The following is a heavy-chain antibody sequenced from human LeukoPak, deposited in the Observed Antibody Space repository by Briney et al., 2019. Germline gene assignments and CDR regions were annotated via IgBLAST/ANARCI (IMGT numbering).Heavy chain of an antibody. CDR2: ISGSGGTT. Sequence: GGSLRLSCAASGFTFSNYAMSCVRGAPGKGLEWVSAISGSGGTTYYADSVKGRFTVSRDNSKNTLYLQVNSLRAADTAVYFCAKDFLTEPTKKIVGEWDYYYGMDVWGQGTTVTVSS. D-gene: IGHD1-26*01. CDR3: AKDFLTEPTKKIVGEWDYYYGMDV. CDR1: GFTFSNYA. J-gene: IGHJ6*02. V-gene: IGHV3-23*01.